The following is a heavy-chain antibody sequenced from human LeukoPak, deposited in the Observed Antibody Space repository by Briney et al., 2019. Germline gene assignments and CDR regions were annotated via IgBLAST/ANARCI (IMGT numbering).Heavy chain of an antibody. CDR3: ARHDSSGYHPDY. V-gene: IGHV1-8*01. CDR1: GYSFTSYD. D-gene: IGHD3-22*01. Sequence: ASVKVSCKASGYSFTSYDINWVRQATGQGLEWVGSMNPNSGNTDYAQKLQGRITMTRSTSISTAYMELSSLRSEDTAVYYCARHDSSGYHPDYWGQGTLVTVSS. CDR2: MNPNSGNT. J-gene: IGHJ4*02.